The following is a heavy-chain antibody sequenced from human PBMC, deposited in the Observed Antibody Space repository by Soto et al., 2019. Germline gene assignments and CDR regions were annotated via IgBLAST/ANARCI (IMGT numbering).Heavy chain of an antibody. D-gene: IGHD6-19*01. CDR3: AIRAIGVYGMDV. CDR1: GFTFSSHG. J-gene: IGHJ6*02. CDR2: IWSDGSNK. Sequence: QVHLVESGGGVVQPGRSLRLSCTASGFTFSSHGMHWVRQVPGKGLEWVAVIWSDGSNKYYADSVKGRFTISRDNSKNTLYLQMNSLRAEDSAVYYCAIRAIGVYGMDVWGQGTTVTVSS. V-gene: IGHV3-33*01.